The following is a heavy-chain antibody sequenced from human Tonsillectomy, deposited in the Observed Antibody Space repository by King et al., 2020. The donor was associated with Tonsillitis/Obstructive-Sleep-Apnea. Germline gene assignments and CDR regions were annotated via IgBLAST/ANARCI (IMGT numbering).Heavy chain of an antibody. D-gene: IGHD5-12*01. Sequence: VQLVESGGGLVQPGGSLRLSCAASGFTFSSYAMSWVRQAPGKGLQWVSAISGSGGSTYYAASVKGRLTISRDNSKNTLYLQMNSLRAEDTAVYYCAKGMTRVATIVADYMDVWGKGTTVTVSS. J-gene: IGHJ6*03. V-gene: IGHV3-23*04. CDR2: ISGSGGST. CDR1: GFTFSSYA. CDR3: AKGMTRVATIVADYMDV.